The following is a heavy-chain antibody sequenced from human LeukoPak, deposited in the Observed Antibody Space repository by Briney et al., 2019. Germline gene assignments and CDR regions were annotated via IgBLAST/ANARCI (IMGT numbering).Heavy chain of an antibody. CDR3: ARDIGSYSSGWYFDY. D-gene: IGHD6-19*01. CDR2: IYHSGST. J-gene: IGHJ4*02. Sequence: PSETLSLTCTVSGYSISSGYYWGWIRQPPGKGLEWIGSIYHSGSTYYNPSLKSRVTISVDTPKNQFSLKLSSVTAADTAVYYCARDIGSYSSGWYFDYWGQGTLVTVSS. CDR1: GYSISSGYY. V-gene: IGHV4-38-2*02.